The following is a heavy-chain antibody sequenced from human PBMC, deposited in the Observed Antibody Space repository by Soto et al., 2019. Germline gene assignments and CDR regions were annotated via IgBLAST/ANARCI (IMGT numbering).Heavy chain of an antibody. CDR1: GYIFTNYD. Sequence: QVQLVQSETEVKKPGASVKVSCKASGYIFTNYDITWVRQPPGQGLEWMGWVSGYTGNTKYAQKFQDRVTMTTDTSTSTVYMELRSLRSDDTAVYYCARFGSAPYYYYGVDVWGQGTTVFVSS. V-gene: IGHV1-18*01. J-gene: IGHJ6*02. CDR2: VSGYTGNT. CDR3: ARFGSAPYYYYGVDV. D-gene: IGHD3-10*01.